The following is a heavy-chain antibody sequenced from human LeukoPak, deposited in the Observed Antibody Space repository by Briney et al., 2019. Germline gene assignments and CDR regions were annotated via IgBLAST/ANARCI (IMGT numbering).Heavy chain of an antibody. V-gene: IGHV6-1*01. CDR2: TYYRSKWYT. J-gene: IGHJ4*02. D-gene: IGHD3-10*01. CDR3: ASSYGSGTYYTPPFDY. CDR1: GDSVSSNSAA. Sequence: PSQTLSLTCAISGDSVSSNSAAWNWIRQSPSRGLEWLGRTYYRSKWYTDYAVSVKGRITINPDTPKNQFSLQLNSVTPEDTAVYYCASSYGSGTYYTPPFDYWGQGTLVTVPS.